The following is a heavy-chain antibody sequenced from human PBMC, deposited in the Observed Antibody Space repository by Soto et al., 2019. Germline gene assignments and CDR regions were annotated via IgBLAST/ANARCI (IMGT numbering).Heavy chain of an antibody. V-gene: IGHV6-1*01. D-gene: IGHD6-13*01. CDR3: SIAGTLHYSYGMGF. CDR2: TYYRSKWYN. CDR1: GDSVSSNSAA. J-gene: IGHJ6*02. Sequence: SQTLSLTCAISGDSVSSNSAAWNWIRQSPSRGLEWLGRTYYRSKWYNDYAVSVKSRITINPDTSKNQFSLQLNSVTPEDTAVYYCSIAGTLHYSYGMGFWGQGTTVTVSS.